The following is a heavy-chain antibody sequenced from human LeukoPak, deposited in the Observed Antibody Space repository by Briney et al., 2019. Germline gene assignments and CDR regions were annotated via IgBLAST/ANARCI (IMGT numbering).Heavy chain of an antibody. CDR1: GFTFSSYE. D-gene: IGHD3-10*02. J-gene: IGHJ6*04. V-gene: IGHV3-48*03. CDR2: ISSSGSTI. Sequence: GGSLRLSCAASGFTFSSYEMNWVRQAPGRGLEWVSYISSSGSTIYYADSVKGRFTISRDNAKNSLYLQMNSLRAEDTAVYYCAELGITMIGGVWGKGTTITISS. CDR3: AELGITMIGGV.